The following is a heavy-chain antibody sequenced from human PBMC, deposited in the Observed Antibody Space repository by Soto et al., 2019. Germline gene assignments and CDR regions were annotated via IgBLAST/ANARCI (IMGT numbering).Heavy chain of an antibody. D-gene: IGHD2-21*01. CDR2: IYHSGST. CDR1: GGSISSGGYS. Sequence: SETLSLTCAVSGGSISSGGYSWSWIRQPPGKGLEWIGYIYHSGSTYYNPSLKSRVTISVDRSKNQFSLKLSSVTAADTAVYYCARHCGGDCYYGMDVWGQGTTVTVSS. CDR3: ARHCGGDCYYGMDV. J-gene: IGHJ6*02. V-gene: IGHV4-30-2*01.